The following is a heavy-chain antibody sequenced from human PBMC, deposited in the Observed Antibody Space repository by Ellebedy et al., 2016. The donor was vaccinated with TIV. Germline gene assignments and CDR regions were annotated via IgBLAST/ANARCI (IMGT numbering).Heavy chain of an antibody. J-gene: IGHJ4*02. CDR2: IIPIFGTA. CDR1: GGTFSSYA. V-gene: IGHV1-69*13. Sequence: AASVKVSCKASGGTFSSYAISWVRQAPGQGLEWMGGIIPIFGTANYAQKFQGRVTITADESTSTAYMELSSLRSEDTAVYYCARTQLGTALDYWGQGTLVTVSS. CDR3: ARTQLGTALDY. D-gene: IGHD5-18*01.